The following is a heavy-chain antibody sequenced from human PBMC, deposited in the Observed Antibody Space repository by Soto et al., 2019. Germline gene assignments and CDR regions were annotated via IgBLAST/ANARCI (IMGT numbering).Heavy chain of an antibody. D-gene: IGHD3-10*01. Sequence: AAETLSLTCAVYGGSFSGYCWSWIRQPPGKGLEWIGEINHSGSTNYNPSLKSRVTISVDTSKNQFSLKLSSVTAADTAVYYCARCGYYYGSGSPNWFDPWGQGTLVTVSS. J-gene: IGHJ5*02. CDR3: ARCGYYYGSGSPNWFDP. CDR1: GGSFSGYC. V-gene: IGHV4-34*01. CDR2: INHSGST.